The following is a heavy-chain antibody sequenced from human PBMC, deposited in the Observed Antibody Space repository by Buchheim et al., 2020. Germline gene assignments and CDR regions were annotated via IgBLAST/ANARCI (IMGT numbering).Heavy chain of an antibody. V-gene: IGHV4-59*01. Sequence: QVQLQESGPGLVKPSETLSLTCTVSGGSISSYYWSWIRQPPGKGLEWIGYIYYSGSTNYNPSLKSRVTISVDTSKNQFSPKLSSVTAADTAVYYCARSGGYCSGGSCYSAFYYGMDVWGQGTT. CDR1: GGSISSYY. J-gene: IGHJ6*02. D-gene: IGHD2-15*01. CDR3: ARSGGYCSGGSCYSAFYYGMDV. CDR2: IYYSGST.